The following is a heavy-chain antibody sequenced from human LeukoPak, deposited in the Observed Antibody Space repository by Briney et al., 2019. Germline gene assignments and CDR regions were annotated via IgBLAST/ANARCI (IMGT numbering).Heavy chain of an antibody. CDR2: IHHTGST. CDR1: GGSISSSGYS. J-gene: IGHJ5*02. CDR3: ARVPYSSSWPGFDP. V-gene: IGHV4-30-2*01. Sequence: SETLSLTCAVSGGSISSSGYSWSWIRQPPGKGLEWIGYIHHTGSTYYNPSLKSRVTISVDRSKNQFSLKLSSVTAADTAVYYCARVPYSSSWPGFDPWGQGTLVTVSS. D-gene: IGHD6-13*01.